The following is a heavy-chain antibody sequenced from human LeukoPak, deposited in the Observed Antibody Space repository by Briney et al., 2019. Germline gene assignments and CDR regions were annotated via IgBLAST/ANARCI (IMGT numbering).Heavy chain of an antibody. CDR1: GGSISSSSYY. Sequence: SETLSLTCTVSGGSISSSSYYWGWTRQPPGKGLEWIGSIYYSGSTYYNPSLKSRVTISVDTSKNQFSLKLSSVTAADTAVYYCAREEYYDFWSGYPVDYWGQGTLVTVSS. D-gene: IGHD3-3*01. CDR3: AREEYYDFWSGYPVDY. V-gene: IGHV4-39*02. CDR2: IYYSGST. J-gene: IGHJ4*02.